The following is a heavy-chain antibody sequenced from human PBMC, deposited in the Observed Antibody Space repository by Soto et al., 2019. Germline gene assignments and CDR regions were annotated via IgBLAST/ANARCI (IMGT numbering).Heavy chain of an antibody. J-gene: IGHJ5*02. CDR3: ARGIATGQLDP. Sequence: SVKVSFKASGYTFTRYTMNWVRQAPGQRLEWMGWINPDNGNTKSSQKLQDRVIITRDTSASTAYMDLSSLRSEDTAVYYCARGIATGQLDPWGQGTLVTVSS. CDR2: INPDNGNT. D-gene: IGHD2-15*01. CDR1: GYTFTRYT. V-gene: IGHV1-3*01.